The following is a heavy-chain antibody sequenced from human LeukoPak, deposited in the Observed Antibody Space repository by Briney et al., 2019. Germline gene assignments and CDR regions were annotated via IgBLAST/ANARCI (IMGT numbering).Heavy chain of an antibody. CDR2: ISGSGGNT. CDR1: GFTFSNYG. J-gene: IGHJ4*02. CDR3: ASGDGDPDSFDY. Sequence: PGGTLRLSCAASGFTFSNYGMSWVRQAPGKGLEWVSTISGSGGNTYYADSVKGRFTISRDTSKNTLYLQMNSLRAEDTAVYYCASGDGDPDSFDYWGQGTLVTVSS. D-gene: IGHD4-17*01. V-gene: IGHV3-23*01.